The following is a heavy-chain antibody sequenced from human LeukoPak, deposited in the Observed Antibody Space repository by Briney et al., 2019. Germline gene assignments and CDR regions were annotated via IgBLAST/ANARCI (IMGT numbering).Heavy chain of an antibody. Sequence: GGSQRLSCAASGFTFSSYTMSWIRQAPGKGLEWVSYISSSSGAIYYADSVKGRFTISRDNAESSVYLQMNSPRVDDTGLYYCTRDIDDVLTGDDAFDVWGQGTVVTVSS. CDR1: GFTFSSYT. CDR3: TRDIDDVLTGDDAFDV. D-gene: IGHD3-9*01. J-gene: IGHJ3*01. CDR2: ISSSSGAI. V-gene: IGHV3-48*04.